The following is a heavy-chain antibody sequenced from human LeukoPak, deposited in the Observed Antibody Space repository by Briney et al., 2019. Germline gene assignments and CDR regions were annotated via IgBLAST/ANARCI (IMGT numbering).Heavy chain of an antibody. V-gene: IGHV3-72*01. D-gene: IGHD4-17*01. J-gene: IGHJ4*02. Sequence: GGSLRLSCAASGFTFSDAYMDRVRQAPGKGLQWVGRIRNKPHSYTTDYAASVKGRFTISRDDSKNSLFLQMNSLKIEDTAVYYCTRVRHGDYFDPWGLGTLVTVSS. CDR2: IRNKPHSYTT. CDR3: TRVRHGDYFDP. CDR1: GFTFSDAY.